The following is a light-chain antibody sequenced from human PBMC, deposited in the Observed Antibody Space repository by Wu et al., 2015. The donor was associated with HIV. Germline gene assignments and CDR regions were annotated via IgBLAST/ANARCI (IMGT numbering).Light chain of an antibody. Sequence: EIVLTQSPATLSLSPGERATLSCRASQTVSIYLAWYQQKPGQAPRLLIYGTSSRATGIPDRFSGSGSGTDFTLTISRLEPEDFAVYYCQQCGSSPLTFGGGTKGGDQT. CDR3: QQCGSSPLT. J-gene: IGKJ4*01. CDR2: GTS. CDR1: QTVSIY. V-gene: IGKV3-20*01.